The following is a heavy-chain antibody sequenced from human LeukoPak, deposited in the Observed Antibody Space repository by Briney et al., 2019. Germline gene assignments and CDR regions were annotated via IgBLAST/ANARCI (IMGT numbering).Heavy chain of an antibody. CDR3: ARAVGSGWYDAFDI. CDR2: INPNSGGT. Sequence: ASVKVSCKASGYIFTSYYMHWVRQAPGQGLEWMGWINPNSGGTNYAQKFQGRVTMTRDTSISTAYMELSRLRSDDTAVYYCARAVGSGWYDAFDIWGQGTMVTVSS. CDR1: GYIFTSYY. D-gene: IGHD6-19*01. J-gene: IGHJ3*02. V-gene: IGHV1-2*02.